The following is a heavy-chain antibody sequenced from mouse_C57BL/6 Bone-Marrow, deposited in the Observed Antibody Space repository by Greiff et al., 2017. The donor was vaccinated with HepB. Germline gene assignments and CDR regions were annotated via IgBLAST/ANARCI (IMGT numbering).Heavy chain of an antibody. Sequence: VQLQQSGAELVKPGASVKLSCTASGFNIKDYYMHWVKQRTEQGLEWIGRIDPEDGENKYAPKFQGKATITAYTSSNTAYLQLSSLTSEDTAVYYCASSAWGYLYYFDYWGQGTTLTVSS. J-gene: IGHJ2*01. V-gene: IGHV14-2*01. CDR3: ASSAWGYLYYFDY. CDR2: IDPEDGEN. CDR1: GFNIKDYY. D-gene: IGHD5-1-1*01.